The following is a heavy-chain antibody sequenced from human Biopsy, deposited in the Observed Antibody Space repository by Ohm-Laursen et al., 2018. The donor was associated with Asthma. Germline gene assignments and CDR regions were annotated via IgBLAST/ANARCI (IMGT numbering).Heavy chain of an antibody. V-gene: IGHV3-23*01. J-gene: IGHJ4*02. Sequence: GSLRLSCAASGFTFSSYAMSWVRQAPGKGLEWVSAISGSGGSTYYVDSVKGRFTISRDNSKNTPYLQMNSLRGDDTAVYYCARDMNRDGWYFDYWGQGTLVTVSS. CDR2: ISGSGGST. D-gene: IGHD5-24*01. CDR1: GFTFSSYA. CDR3: ARDMNRDGWYFDY.